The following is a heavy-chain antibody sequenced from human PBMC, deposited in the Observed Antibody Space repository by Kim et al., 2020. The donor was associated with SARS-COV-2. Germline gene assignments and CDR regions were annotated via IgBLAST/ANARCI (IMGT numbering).Heavy chain of an antibody. CDR3: ARAGRGYQLLLTRPFPKYYYGMDV. J-gene: IGHJ6*01. CDR1: GCTFSSYA. V-gene: IGHV1-69*13. Sequence: SVKVSCKASGCTFSSYAISWVRQAPGQGLEWMGGIIPIFGTANYAQKFQGRVTITADESTSTAYMELSSLRSEDTAVYYCARAGRGYQLLLTRPFPKYYYGMDVWGQGTKGTVSS. D-gene: IGHD2-2*01. CDR2: IIPIFGTA.